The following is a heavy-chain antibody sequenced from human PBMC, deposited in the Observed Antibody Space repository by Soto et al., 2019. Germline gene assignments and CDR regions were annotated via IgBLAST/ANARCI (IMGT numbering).Heavy chain of an antibody. CDR1: GGSFSGYY. J-gene: IGHJ4*02. CDR2: INHSGST. CDR3: ARAPYYYGSGSYYKRLYDY. V-gene: IGHV4-34*01. D-gene: IGHD3-10*01. Sequence: SETLSLTCAVYGGSFSGYYWSWIRQPPGKGLEWIGEINHSGSTNYNPSLKSRVTISVDTSKNQFSLKLSSVTAADTAVYYCARAPYYYGSGSYYKRLYDYWGQGTLVTVSS.